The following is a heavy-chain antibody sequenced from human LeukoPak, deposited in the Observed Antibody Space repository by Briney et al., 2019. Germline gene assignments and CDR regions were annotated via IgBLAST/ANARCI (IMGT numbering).Heavy chain of an antibody. V-gene: IGHV3-30*01. CDR1: GFTFSSYA. D-gene: IGHD3-16*02. CDR2: ISYDGSNK. J-gene: IGHJ4*02. CDR3: ARGGFGELSFPFNY. Sequence: GGSLRLSCAASGFTFSSYAMHWVRQAPGKGLEWVAVISYDGSNKYYADSVKGRFTISRDNSKNTLYLQMNSLRAEDTAVYYCARGGFGELSFPFNYWAQGTLVTVSS.